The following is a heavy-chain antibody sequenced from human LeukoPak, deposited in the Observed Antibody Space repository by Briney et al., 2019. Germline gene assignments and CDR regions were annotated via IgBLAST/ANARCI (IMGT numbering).Heavy chain of an antibody. CDR2: ISSSSSTI. CDR3: ARDNNPTTGTTIFDP. CDR1: GFTFSSYS. J-gene: IGHJ5*02. D-gene: IGHD1-1*01. V-gene: IGHV3-48*01. Sequence: GGSLRLSCAASGFTFSSYSMNWVRQAPGKGLEWVSYISSSSSTIYYADSVKGRFTISRDNAKNSLYLQMNSLRAEDTAVYYCARDNNPTTGTTIFDPWGQGTLVTVSS.